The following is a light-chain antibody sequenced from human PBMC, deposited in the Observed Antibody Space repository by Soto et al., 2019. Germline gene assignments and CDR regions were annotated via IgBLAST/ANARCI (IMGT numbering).Light chain of an antibody. CDR2: GAS. V-gene: IGKV3-15*01. Sequence: EIVMTQSSATLSVSPGERVILSCRASQSINSDLAWYQQKPGQTPRFLIYGASTRATGIPARFSGSGSGTQFTLTISSLQSEDSALYYCQQYNGWPWTFGQGTKVEIK. CDR1: QSINSD. J-gene: IGKJ1*01. CDR3: QQYNGWPWT.